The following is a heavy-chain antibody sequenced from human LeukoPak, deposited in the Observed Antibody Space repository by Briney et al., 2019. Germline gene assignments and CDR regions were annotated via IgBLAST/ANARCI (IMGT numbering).Heavy chain of an antibody. CDR3: ARVRLLWFGEPLYGMDV. V-gene: IGHV4-59*02. Sequence: SATLSLTCTVSGGSVSSYYWSWIRQPPGKGLEWIGYIYYSGSTNYNPSLKSRVTISVDTSKNQFSLKLSSVTAADTAVYYCARVRLLWFGEPLYGMDVWGQGTTVTVSS. D-gene: IGHD3-10*01. CDR1: GGSVSSYY. J-gene: IGHJ6*02. CDR2: IYYSGST.